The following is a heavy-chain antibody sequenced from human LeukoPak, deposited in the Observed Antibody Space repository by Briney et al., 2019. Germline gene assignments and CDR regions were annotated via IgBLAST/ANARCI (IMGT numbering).Heavy chain of an antibody. CDR1: GFAFGSYS. V-gene: IGHV3-48*02. D-gene: IGHD2-21*02. CDR3: AKSTGDWNYDY. CDR2: ISSGGRDI. Sequence: GGSLRPSCAASGFAFGSYSMTWVRQAPDKGLEWLSYISSGGRDIFYADSVKGRFTISRDNAKNSLYLQMNSLRDEDTAVYYCAKSTGDWNYDYWGQGTLVTVSS. J-gene: IGHJ4*02.